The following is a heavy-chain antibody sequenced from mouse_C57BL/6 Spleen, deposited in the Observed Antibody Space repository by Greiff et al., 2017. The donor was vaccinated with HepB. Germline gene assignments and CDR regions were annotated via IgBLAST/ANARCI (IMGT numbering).Heavy chain of an antibody. V-gene: IGHV3-1*01. CDR3: ARGDYLYAMDY. D-gene: IGHD2-4*01. CDR2: ISYSGST. J-gene: IGHJ4*01. CDR1: GYSITSGYD. Sequence: EVHLVESGPGMVKPSQSLSLTCTVTGYSITSGYDWHWIRHFPGNKLEWMGYISYSGSTNYNPSLKSRISITHDTSKNHFFLKLNSVTTEDTATYYCARGDYLYAMDYWGQGTSVTVSS.